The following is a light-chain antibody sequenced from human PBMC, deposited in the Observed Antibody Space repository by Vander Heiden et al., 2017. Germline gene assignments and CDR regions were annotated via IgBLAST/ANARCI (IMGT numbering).Light chain of an antibody. CDR3: QQYNKWPQT. V-gene: IGKV3-15*01. Sequence: EIVMTQSPATLSASPGERPTLSCRASQSVSINLAWYQQKPGQAPRLLIYDSSTRAACIPARFSGSGSGTEFTLTISSLQSEDFAVYFCQQYNKWPQTFGQGTKVEIK. CDR1: QSVSIN. CDR2: DSS. J-gene: IGKJ1*01.